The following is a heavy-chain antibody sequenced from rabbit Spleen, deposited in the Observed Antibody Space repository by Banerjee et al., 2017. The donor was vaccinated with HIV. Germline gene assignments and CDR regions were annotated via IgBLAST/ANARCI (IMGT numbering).Heavy chain of an antibody. CDR1: GVSFSSSSY. J-gene: IGHJ6*01. D-gene: IGHD1-1*01. CDR2: IDAGSSGFT. Sequence: QSLEESGGDLVKPGASLTLTCTASGVSFSSSSYMCWVRQAPGKGLEWIACIDAGSSGFTYFANWAKGRFTISKTSSTTVTLQMTSLTAADTATYFCARDTSSSFSSYGMDLWGQGPRHRL. CDR3: ARDTSSSFSSYGMDL. V-gene: IGHV1S40*01.